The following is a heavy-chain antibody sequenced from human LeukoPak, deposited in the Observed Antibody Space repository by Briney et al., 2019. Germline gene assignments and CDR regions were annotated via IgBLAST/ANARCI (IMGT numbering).Heavy chain of an antibody. V-gene: IGHV3-7*03. D-gene: IGHD3-22*01. CDR3: ATPLDYYDSSGYHQGGD. CDR2: IKQDGSEK. CDR1: GLTFRNYA. J-gene: IGHJ4*02. Sequence: GGSLRLSCAASGLTFRNYAMSWVRQAPGKGLEWVANIKQDGSEKYYVDSVKGRFTISRDNAKNSLYLQMNSLRDEDTAVYYCATPLDYYDSSGYHQGGDWGQGTLVTVSS.